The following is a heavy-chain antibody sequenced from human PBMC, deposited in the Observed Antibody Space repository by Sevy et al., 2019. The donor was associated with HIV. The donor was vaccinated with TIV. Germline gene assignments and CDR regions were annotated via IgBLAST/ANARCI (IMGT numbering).Heavy chain of an antibody. D-gene: IGHD6-13*01. CDR3: ARGYYISSRDHYFGLDV. J-gene: IGHJ6*02. CDR2: INHVGSA. Sequence: SETLSLTCAVYGESFNGYYWTWIRQTPEKGLEWIGEINHVGSANSNPSLKSRMTISIDTSKNQFSLKLRTVTAADTAMDYCARGYYISSRDHYFGLDVWGQVTTVTVSS. V-gene: IGHV4-34*01. CDR1: GESFNGYY.